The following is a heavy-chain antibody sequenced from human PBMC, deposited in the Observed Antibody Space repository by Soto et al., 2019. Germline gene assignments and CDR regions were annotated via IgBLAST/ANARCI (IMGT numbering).Heavy chain of an antibody. J-gene: IGHJ6*04. CDR2: INHSGST. V-gene: IGHV4-34*01. Sequence: PSETLSLTCAVYGGSFSGYYWSWIRQPPGKGLEWIGEINHSGSTNYNPSLKSRVTISVDTSKNQFSLKLSSVTAADTAVYYCARVRCSYGRDVCGKGTRVTVSS. CDR3: ARVRCSYGRDV. CDR1: GGSFSGYY. D-gene: IGHD2-15*01.